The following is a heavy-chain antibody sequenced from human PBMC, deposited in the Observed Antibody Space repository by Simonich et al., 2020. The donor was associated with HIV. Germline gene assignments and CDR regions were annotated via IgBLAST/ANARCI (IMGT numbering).Heavy chain of an antibody. V-gene: IGHV3-9*01. J-gene: IGHJ4*02. Sequence: EVQLVESGGGLVQPGRSLRLSCAASGFTFDDYAMHWVRQAPGKGMWWVASISRNSGSIGYADSGKGRLTIARDNAKNSLYLQMNSLRAEDTALYYCAKDKGSYYGSGSPVYWGQGTLVTVSS. CDR1: GFTFDDYA. CDR3: AKDKGSYYGSGSPVY. D-gene: IGHD3-10*01. CDR2: ISRNSGSI.